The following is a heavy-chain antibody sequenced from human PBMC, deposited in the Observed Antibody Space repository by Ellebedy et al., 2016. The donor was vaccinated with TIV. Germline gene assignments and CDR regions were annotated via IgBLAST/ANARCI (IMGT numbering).Heavy chain of an antibody. V-gene: IGHV4-59*01. J-gene: IGHJ5*02. Sequence: SETLSLXXTVPGGSISSYYWSWIRQPPGKGLEWIGYIYYSGSTNYNPSLKSRVTISVDTSKNQFSLKLSSVTAADTAVYYCARDGSGGGPFDPWGQGTLVTVSS. CDR3: ARDGSGGGPFDP. CDR1: GGSISSYY. D-gene: IGHD3-16*01. CDR2: IYYSGST.